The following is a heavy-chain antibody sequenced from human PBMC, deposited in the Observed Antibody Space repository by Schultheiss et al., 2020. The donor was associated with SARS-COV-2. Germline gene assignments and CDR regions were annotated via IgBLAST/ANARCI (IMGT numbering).Heavy chain of an antibody. J-gene: IGHJ5*02. CDR3: ARAEGSDDPFDP. V-gene: IGHV4-34*01. CDR2: INHCGST. D-gene: IGHD1-1*01. CDR1: GGSFSAYY. Sequence: SETLSLTCAVYGGSFSAYYWSWIRQPPGKGLEWIGEINHCGSTNYNPSLKSRVTISVDTSKNQFSLKLSSVTAADTAVYYCARAEGSDDPFDPWGQGTLVTVSS.